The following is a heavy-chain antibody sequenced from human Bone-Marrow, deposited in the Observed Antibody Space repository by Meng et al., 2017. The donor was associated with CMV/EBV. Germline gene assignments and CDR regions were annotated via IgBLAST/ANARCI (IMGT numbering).Heavy chain of an antibody. CDR2: IGGGHDTT. CDR1: GLTPSTFA. V-gene: IGHV3-23*01. J-gene: IGHJ4*02. D-gene: IGHD3/OR15-3a*01. CDR3: VKHDFDFWTGFNLYFAL. Sequence: GESLKISCAVSGLTPSTFAMSWVRQAPGKGLEWVSSIGGGHDTTFYADSVKGRFIISRDGSKSILYMQMNSLRAEDTAVYYCVKHDFDFWTGFNLYFALWGQGGLVTVSS.